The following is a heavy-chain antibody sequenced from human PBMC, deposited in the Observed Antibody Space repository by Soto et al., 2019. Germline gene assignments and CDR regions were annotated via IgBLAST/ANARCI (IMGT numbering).Heavy chain of an antibody. CDR3: ARGDRPYCSSTSCYAGWFDP. V-gene: IGHV4-34*01. CDR1: GGSPSPYY. Sequence: PSETLSLTCAVYGGSPSPYYWNWTRQPLGPGLEWIGEINHSGSTNYNPSLKSRVTISVDTSKNQFSLKLSSVTAADTAVYYCARGDRPYCSSTSCYAGWFDPWGQGTLVT. CDR2: INHSGST. D-gene: IGHD2-2*01. J-gene: IGHJ5*02.